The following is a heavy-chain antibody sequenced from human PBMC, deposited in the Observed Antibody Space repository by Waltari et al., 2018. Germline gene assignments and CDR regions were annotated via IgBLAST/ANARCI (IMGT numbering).Heavy chain of an antibody. J-gene: IGHJ4*02. CDR2: IYTSGST. CDR3: ARDGRFWSGYYDY. V-gene: IGHV4-4*07. D-gene: IGHD3-3*01. Sequence: QVQLQESGPGLVKPSETLSPTRTVSGGSISSYYCSWIRQPAGKGLEWIGLIYTSGSTNYNPSLKSRVTMSVDTSKNQFSLKLSSVTAADTAVYYCARDGRFWSGYYDYWGQGTLVTVSS. CDR1: GGSISSYY.